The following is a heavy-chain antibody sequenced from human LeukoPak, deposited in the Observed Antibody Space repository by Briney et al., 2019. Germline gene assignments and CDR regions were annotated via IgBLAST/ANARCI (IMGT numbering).Heavy chain of an antibody. D-gene: IGHD3-22*01. J-gene: IGHJ5*02. V-gene: IGHV3-9*01. CDR2: ISWNSGSI. Sequence: PGRSLRLSCAASGFTFDDYAMHWVRQAPGKGLEWVSGISWNSGSIGYADSVKGRFTISRDNAKNSLYLQMNSLRAEDTALYYCAKDMRHYDSSGYPAWGQGTLVTVSS. CDR3: AKDMRHYDSSGYPA. CDR1: GFTFDDYA.